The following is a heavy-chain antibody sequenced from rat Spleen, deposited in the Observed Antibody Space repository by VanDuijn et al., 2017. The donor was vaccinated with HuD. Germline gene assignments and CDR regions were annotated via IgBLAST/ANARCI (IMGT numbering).Heavy chain of an antibody. D-gene: IGHD1-2*01. J-gene: IGHJ3*01. Sequence: QVQLKESGPGLVQPSQTLSLTCTVSGFSLISNSVHWVRQPPGKGLEWMGAIWSGGSTDYNSALKSRLSISRDTSKSQVFLTMSSLQTEDTATYYCARAGSAAISLGNWFAYWGQGSLVTVSS. CDR1: GFSLISNS. CDR3: ARAGSAAISLGNWFAY. CDR2: IWSGGST. V-gene: IGHV2-1*01.